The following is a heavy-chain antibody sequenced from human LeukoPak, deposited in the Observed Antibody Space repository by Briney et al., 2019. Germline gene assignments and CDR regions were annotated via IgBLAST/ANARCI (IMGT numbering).Heavy chain of an antibody. CDR1: GFTFSSYA. J-gene: IGHJ4*02. Sequence: GGSLRLSCAASGFTFSSYALHWVRQAPGKGLGWVAVISYDGSNKYYADPVKGRFTISRDNCQNTLYLQMNSLRAEDTAVYYCARGENYYDSSGYSYNFDYWGQGTLVTVSS. V-gene: IGHV3-30*04. D-gene: IGHD3-22*01. CDR2: ISYDGSNK. CDR3: ARGENYYDSSGYSYNFDY.